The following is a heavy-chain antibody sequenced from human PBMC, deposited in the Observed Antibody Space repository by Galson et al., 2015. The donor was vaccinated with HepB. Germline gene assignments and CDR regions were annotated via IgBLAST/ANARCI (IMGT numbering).Heavy chain of an antibody. CDR1: GGSISSYY. CDR3: ARGYYYDSSGYSH. Sequence: ETLSLTCTVSGGSISSYYWSWIRQPPGKGLEWIGYIYYSGSTNYNPSLKSRVTISVDTSKNQFSLKLSSVTAADTAVYYCARGYYYDSSGYSHWGQGTLVTVSS. CDR2: IYYSGST. D-gene: IGHD3-22*01. V-gene: IGHV4-59*01. J-gene: IGHJ4*02.